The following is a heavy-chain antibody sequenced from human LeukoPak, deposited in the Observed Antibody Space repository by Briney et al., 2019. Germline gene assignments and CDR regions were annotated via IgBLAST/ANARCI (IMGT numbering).Heavy chain of an antibody. J-gene: IGHJ1*01. Sequence: PSETLSLTCTVSGYSISSGYYWGWIRQPPGKGLEWIGSGSTYYNPSLKSRVTISVDTSKNQFSLKLSSVTAADTAVYYCASFSIAAAGFQHWGQGTLVTVSS. CDR3: ASFSIAAAGFQH. CDR1: GYSISSGYY. CDR2: SGST. D-gene: IGHD6-13*01. V-gene: IGHV4-38-2*02.